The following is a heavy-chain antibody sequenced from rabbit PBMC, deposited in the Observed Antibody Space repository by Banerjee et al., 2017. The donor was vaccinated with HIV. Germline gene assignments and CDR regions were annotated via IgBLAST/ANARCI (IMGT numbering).Heavy chain of an antibody. J-gene: IGHJ4*01. V-gene: IGHV1S7*01. CDR3: ARDISGWAIVFGL. D-gene: IGHD4-1*01. CDR1: GFDFSSYY. CDR2: IDPVFGST. Sequence: QQLEESGGGLVQPGGSLKLSCKASGFDFSSYYMSWVRQAPGKGLEWIGYIDPVFGSTYYASWVNGRFTISSHNAQNTLYLQLNSLTAADTATYFCARDISGWAIVFGLWGQGTLVTVS.